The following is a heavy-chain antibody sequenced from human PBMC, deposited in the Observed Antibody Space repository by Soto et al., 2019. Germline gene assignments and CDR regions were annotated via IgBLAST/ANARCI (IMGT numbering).Heavy chain of an antibody. J-gene: IGHJ4*02. CDR1: GITLSSYA. Sequence: LRLSCAASGITLSSYAMSWVRQAPGKGPEWVSGISASGGSTSYADSVKGRFTISRDNSKNTLYLQMNSLRTEDSAVYYCAKAGGGFGDFVHHWGQGTPVTVSS. CDR2: ISASGGST. D-gene: IGHD3-10*01. CDR3: AKAGGGFGDFVHH. V-gene: IGHV3-23*01.